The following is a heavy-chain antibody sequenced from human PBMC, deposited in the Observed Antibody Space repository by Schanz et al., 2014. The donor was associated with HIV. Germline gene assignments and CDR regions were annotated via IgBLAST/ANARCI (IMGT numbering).Heavy chain of an antibody. D-gene: IGHD1-26*01. CDR1: GFAFGIYG. V-gene: IGHV3-33*01. CDR3: ARDLNVGRHFDY. CDR2: IGHEGNDI. J-gene: IGHJ4*02. Sequence: VLLVESGGGVVQPGGSLRLSCVASGFAFGIYGMHWVRQAPGKGLEWVAVIGHEGNDIHYVDSVAGRFTISRDNSKNTLYLQLGSLRTEDTAVYYCARDLNVGRHFDYWGQGALVTVSS.